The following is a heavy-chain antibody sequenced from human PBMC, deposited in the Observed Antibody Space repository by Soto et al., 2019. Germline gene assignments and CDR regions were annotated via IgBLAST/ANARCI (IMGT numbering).Heavy chain of an antibody. D-gene: IGHD1-26*01. CDR3: AGKVHSSGSPPVFDY. J-gene: IGHJ4*02. Sequence: SETLSLTCAVSRGSISSGGYSWSWIRQPPGKGLEWIGYIYYSGSTNYNPSLESRVTISVDTSKNQLSLRLSSVTTADTAVYYCAGKVHSSGSPPVFDYWGQGTLVTVSS. V-gene: IGHV4-61*08. CDR1: RGSISSGGYS. CDR2: IYYSGST.